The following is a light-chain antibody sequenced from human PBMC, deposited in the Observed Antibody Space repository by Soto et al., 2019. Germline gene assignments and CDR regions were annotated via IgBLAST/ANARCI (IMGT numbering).Light chain of an antibody. CDR2: DAS. CDR1: QSISSW. J-gene: IGKJ1*01. Sequence: DIQMTQSPSTLSASVGDRVTITCRASQSISSWLAWYQQKPGKAPKLLIYDASSLESGVPSRVSGSGSGPEFTLTIDSLQPDDFATYYCQEYKSYSWTFGQGTKVDIK. CDR3: QEYKSYSWT. V-gene: IGKV1-5*01.